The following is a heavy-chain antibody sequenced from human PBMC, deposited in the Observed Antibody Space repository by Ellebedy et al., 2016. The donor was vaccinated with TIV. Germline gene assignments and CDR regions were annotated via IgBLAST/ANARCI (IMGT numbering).Heavy chain of an antibody. D-gene: IGHD3/OR15-3a*01. CDR3: WTRDLDAFDI. CDR1: GFTFSSYG. Sequence: GGSLRLSCAASGFTFSSYGMHWVRQAPGKGLEWVAVISYDGSNKYYADSVKGRFTISRDNSKNTLYLQMNSLRAEDTAVYYGWTRDLDAFDIWGQGTMVTVSS. CDR2: ISYDGSNK. J-gene: IGHJ3*02. V-gene: IGHV3-30*03.